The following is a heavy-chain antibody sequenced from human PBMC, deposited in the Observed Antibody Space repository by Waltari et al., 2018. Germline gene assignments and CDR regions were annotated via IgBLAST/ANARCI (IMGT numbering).Heavy chain of an antibody. D-gene: IGHD3-3*01. CDR2: IYYSGST. CDR1: GGSISSSSYY. Sequence: QLQLQESGPGLVKPSETLSLTCTVSGGSISSSSYYWGWIRQPPGKGLEWIGSIYYSGSTYYNPSLKSRVTISVDTSKNQFSLKLSSVTAADTAVYYCANSPYDFWSGYYTGYFDYWGQGTLVTVSS. J-gene: IGHJ4*02. V-gene: IGHV4-39*07. CDR3: ANSPYDFWSGYYTGYFDY.